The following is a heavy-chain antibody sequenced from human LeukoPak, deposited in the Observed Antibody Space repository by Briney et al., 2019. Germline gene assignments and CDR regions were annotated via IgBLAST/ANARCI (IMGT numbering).Heavy chain of an antibody. CDR1: GGSFSGYY. CDR3: ARSGLFGIVVVPGNWFDP. V-gene: IGHV4-34*01. CDR2: INHSGST. D-gene: IGHD2-2*01. Sequence: KPSETLSLTCAVYGGSFSGYYWSWIRQPPGEGLEWIGEINHSGSTNYNPSLKSRVTISVDTSKNQFSLKLSSVTAADTAVYYCARSGLFGIVVVPGNWFDPWGQGTLVTVSS. J-gene: IGHJ5*02.